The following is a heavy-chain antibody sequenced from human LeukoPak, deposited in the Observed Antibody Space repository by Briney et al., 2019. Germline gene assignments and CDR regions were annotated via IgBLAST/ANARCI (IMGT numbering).Heavy chain of an antibody. CDR2: IIPILGIA. J-gene: IGHJ6*02. CDR3: ARGQDTVVVPAAMAAGYYYYYGMDV. V-gene: IGHV1-69*04. D-gene: IGHD2-2*01. Sequence: ASVKVSCKASGGTFSSYAISWVRQAPGQGLEWMGRIIPILGIANYAQKFQGRVTITADKSTSTAYMELSSLRSEDTAVYYCARGQDTVVVPAAMAAGYYYYYGMDVWGQGTTVTVSS. CDR1: GGTFSSYA.